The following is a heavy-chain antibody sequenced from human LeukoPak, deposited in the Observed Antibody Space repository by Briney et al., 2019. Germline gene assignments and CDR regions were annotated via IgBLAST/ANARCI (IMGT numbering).Heavy chain of an antibody. V-gene: IGHV3-33*06. CDR2: IWYDGSNK. Sequence: GGSLRLSCAASGFTLSSYGMHWVRQAPGKGLEWVAVIWYDGSNKYYADSVKGRFTISRDNSKNTLYLQMNSLRAEDTAVYYCAKGLDWYCSGGSCYNIDYWGQGTLVTVSS. CDR3: AKGLDWYCSGGSCYNIDY. CDR1: GFTLSSYG. D-gene: IGHD2-15*01. J-gene: IGHJ4*02.